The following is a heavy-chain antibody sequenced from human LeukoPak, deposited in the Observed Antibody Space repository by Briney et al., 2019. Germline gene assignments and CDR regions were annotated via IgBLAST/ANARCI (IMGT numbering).Heavy chain of an antibody. J-gene: IGHJ4*02. CDR1: GGSISSYY. CDR2: IYTSGST. D-gene: IGHD5-12*01. CDR3: ATERRGSYPFDF. V-gene: IGHV4-4*09. Sequence: SETLSLTCTVSGGSISSYYWSWIRQPPGKGLEWIGYIYTSGSTNYNPSLKSRVTISVDTSKNQFSLSLRSVTATDTAVYYCATERRGSYPFDFWGQGTLVTVSS.